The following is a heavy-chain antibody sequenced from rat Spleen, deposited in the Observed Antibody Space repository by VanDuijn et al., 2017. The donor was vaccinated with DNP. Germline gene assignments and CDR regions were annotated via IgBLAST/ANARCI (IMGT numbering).Heavy chain of an antibody. CDR1: GFIFSNYW. CDR2: ISYDGSST. V-gene: IGHV5-29*01. CDR3: AGRPPPTRGPFDY. Sequence: EVQLVESGGGLVQPGRSLKLSCVASGFIFSNYWMTWVRPAPTKGLEWVATISYDGSSTYYRHSVKGRFTISRDNAKSTLYLQMDSLRSEDTGTYYCAGRPPPTRGPFDYWGQGVMVTVSS. J-gene: IGHJ2*01. D-gene: IGHD1-4*01.